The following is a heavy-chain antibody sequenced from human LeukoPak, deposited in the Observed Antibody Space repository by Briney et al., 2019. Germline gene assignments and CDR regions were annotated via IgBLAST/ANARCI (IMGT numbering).Heavy chain of an antibody. CDR2: INGDGRNI. D-gene: IGHD3-9*01. V-gene: IGHV3-74*01. CDR1: GFTFSSYW. J-gene: IGHJ6*02. CDR3: TRDLMDYDVSTGWHHYYMDV. Sequence: PGGSLRLSCVASGFTFSSYWMHWVRQDPRKGLVWVSRINGDGRNINYADSVRGRFTISRDNAKNTLYLQMNTLRVEDTAVYYCTRDLMDYDVSTGWHHYYMDVWGQGTTVTVSS.